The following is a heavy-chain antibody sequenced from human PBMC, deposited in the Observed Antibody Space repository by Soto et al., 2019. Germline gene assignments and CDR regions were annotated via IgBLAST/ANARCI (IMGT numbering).Heavy chain of an antibody. Sequence: EVQLLESGGGLVQPGGSLRLSCAASGFTFSSYAMSWVRQAPGKGLEWVSAISGSGGSTYYADSVKGRFTISRDNSKNTLYLQRNSLRAEDTAVYYCAKASDGEYYFDYWGQGTLVTVSS. D-gene: IGHD3-10*01. V-gene: IGHV3-23*01. J-gene: IGHJ4*02. CDR2: ISGSGGST. CDR3: AKASDGEYYFDY. CDR1: GFTFSSYA.